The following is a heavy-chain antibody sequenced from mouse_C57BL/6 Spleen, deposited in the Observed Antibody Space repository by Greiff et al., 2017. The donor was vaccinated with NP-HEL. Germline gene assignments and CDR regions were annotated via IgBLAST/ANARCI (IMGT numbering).Heavy chain of an antibody. J-gene: IGHJ2*01. Sequence: EVKLVESGGDLVKPGGSLKLSCAASGFTFSSYGMSWVRQTPDKRLEWVATISSGGSYTYYPDSVKGRFTISRDNAKNTLYLQMSSLKSEDTAMYYCARHKTGTWDYWGQGTTLTVSS. CDR2: ISSGGSYT. D-gene: IGHD3-3*01. V-gene: IGHV5-6*01. CDR1: GFTFSSYG. CDR3: ARHKTGTWDY.